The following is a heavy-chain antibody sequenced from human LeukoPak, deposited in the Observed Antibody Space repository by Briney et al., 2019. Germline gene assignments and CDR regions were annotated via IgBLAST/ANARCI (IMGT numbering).Heavy chain of an antibody. CDR2: ITGSSSYI. CDR3: AKVGVETNYGDPYYFDY. CDR1: GFTFSTYY. V-gene: IGHV3-21*04. D-gene: IGHD4-17*01. J-gene: IGHJ4*02. Sequence: GGSLRLSCAASGFTFSTYYMNWVRQAPGKGLEWVSFITGSSSYIYYTDSVKGRFTISRDNAKNTLYLQMNRLRAEDTAAYYCAKVGVETNYGDPYYFDYWGQGTLVTVSS.